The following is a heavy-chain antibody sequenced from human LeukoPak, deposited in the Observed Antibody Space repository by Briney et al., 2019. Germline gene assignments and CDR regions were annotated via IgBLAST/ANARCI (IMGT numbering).Heavy chain of an antibody. J-gene: IGHJ4*02. CDR1: GFTYSAYN. CDR2: ISSSSSTI. CDR3: ARDAGLPRL. V-gene: IGHV3-48*04. Sequence: GGSLRLSCAASGFTYSAYNMNWVRQAPGKGLEWVSYISSSSSTIYYADSVKGRFTISRDNAKNSLYLQMNSLRAEDTAVYYCARDAGLPRLWGQGTLVTVSS. D-gene: IGHD6-13*01.